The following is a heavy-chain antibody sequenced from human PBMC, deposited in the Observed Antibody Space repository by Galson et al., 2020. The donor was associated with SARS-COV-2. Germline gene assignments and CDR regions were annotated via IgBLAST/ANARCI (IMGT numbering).Heavy chain of an antibody. D-gene: IGHD3-22*01. CDR1: GFTFSSYG. V-gene: IGHV3-33*01. CDR2: IWYDGSNK. Sequence: GGSLRLSCAASGFTFSSYGMHWVRQAPGKGLEWVAVIWYDGSNKYYADSVNGRFTIPRDNSKNTLYLQMNSLRAEDTTVYYCARDREGDYDDSRGFDYWGQGTLVTGSS. J-gene: IGHJ4*02. CDR3: ARDREGDYDDSRGFDY.